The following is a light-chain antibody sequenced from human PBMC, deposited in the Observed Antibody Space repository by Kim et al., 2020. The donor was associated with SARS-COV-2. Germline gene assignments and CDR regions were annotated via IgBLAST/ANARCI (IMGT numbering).Light chain of an antibody. CDR2: QDN. V-gene: IGLV3-1*01. J-gene: IGLJ1*01. CDR3: QAWDSSTYV. Sequence: VFPGQTASITCSGDKLGNKYASWYQQKSGQSPVLVIYQDNKRPSGIPERFSGSNAGNTATLTISGTQAMDEADYYCQAWDSSTYVFGPGTKVTVL. CDR1: KLGNKY.